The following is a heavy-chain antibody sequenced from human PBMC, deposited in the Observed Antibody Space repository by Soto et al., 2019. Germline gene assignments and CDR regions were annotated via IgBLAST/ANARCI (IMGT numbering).Heavy chain of an antibody. V-gene: IGHV4-30-2*01. CDR3: ARGASDFGVVTIDY. D-gene: IGHD3-3*01. Sequence: PSETRSLTWAVSGGSISRGVYSWIWIRQPPGKGLEWIGYIYHSGSTYYNPSLKSRVTISVDRSKNQFSLKLSSVTAADTAVYYCARGASDFGVVTIDYWGQGTLVTVSS. CDR1: GGSISRGVYS. CDR2: IYHSGST. J-gene: IGHJ4*02.